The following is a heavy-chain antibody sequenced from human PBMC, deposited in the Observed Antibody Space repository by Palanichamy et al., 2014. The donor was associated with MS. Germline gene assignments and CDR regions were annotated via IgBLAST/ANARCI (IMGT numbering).Heavy chain of an antibody. CDR1: GGTFSSYA. V-gene: IGHV1-69*06. Sequence: QVQLVQSGAEVKKPGSSVKVSCKASGGTFSSYAISWVRQAPGQGLEWMGGIIPIFGTANYAQKFQGRVTITADKSTSTAYMELSSLRSEDTAVYYCARDVLTIFGVVITPYYYYGMDVWGQGTTVTVFS. CDR2: IIPIFGTA. D-gene: IGHD3-3*01. CDR3: ARDVLTIFGVVITPYYYYGMDV. J-gene: IGHJ6*02.